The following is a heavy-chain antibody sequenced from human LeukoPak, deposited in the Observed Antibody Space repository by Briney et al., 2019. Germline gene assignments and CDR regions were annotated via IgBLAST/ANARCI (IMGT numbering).Heavy chain of an antibody. V-gene: IGHV3-23*01. D-gene: IGHD3-10*01. CDR1: GFTFSSYA. CDR2: ISGSGGST. CDR3: AKDSLWFGELLDYFDY. J-gene: IGHJ4*02. Sequence: AGGSLRLSCAASGFTFSSYAMSWVRQAPGKGLEWVSAISGSGGSTYYADSVKGRFTISRDNSKNTLYLQMNSLRAEDTAVYYCAKDSLWFGELLDYFDYWGQGTLVTVSS.